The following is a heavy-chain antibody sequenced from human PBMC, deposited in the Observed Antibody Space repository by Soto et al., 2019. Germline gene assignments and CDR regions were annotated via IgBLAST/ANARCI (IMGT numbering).Heavy chain of an antibody. CDR3: ARDAGEGYPAYYYHGMDV. Sequence: GGSLRLSCAASGFTFSSYAMHWVRQAPGKGLEWVAVIWYGGSKKYYADSVKGRFTISRDNSKNTLYLQMNSLRAEDTAVYYCARDAGEGYPAYYYHGMDVWGQGTTVTVSS. J-gene: IGHJ6*02. CDR1: GFTFSSYA. D-gene: IGHD5-12*01. CDR2: IWYGGSKK. V-gene: IGHV3-33*01.